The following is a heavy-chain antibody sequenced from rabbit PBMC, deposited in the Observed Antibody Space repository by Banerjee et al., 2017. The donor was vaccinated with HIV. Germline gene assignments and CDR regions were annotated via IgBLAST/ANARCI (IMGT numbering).Heavy chain of an antibody. CDR1: GFDFSSSHW. D-gene: IGHD1-1*01. CDR2: IYVGGSGST. CDR3: ARDRVGSSGLYFNL. J-gene: IGHJ4*01. V-gene: IGHV1S45*01. Sequence: RGGSGGDLVKPEGSLTLTCTASGFDFSSSHWICWVRQAPGKGLEWITCIYVGGSGSTYYASWAKGRFTISKTSSTTVTLQMTSLTAADTATYFCARDRVGSSGLYFNLWGQGTLVTVS.